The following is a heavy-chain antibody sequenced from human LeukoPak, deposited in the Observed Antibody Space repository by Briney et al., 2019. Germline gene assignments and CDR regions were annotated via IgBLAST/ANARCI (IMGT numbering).Heavy chain of an antibody. Sequence: SETLSPTCSVSIDSLSSYYWSWIRQSAGKGLEWIGRIYVNGFTDYNPSLRGRVTMSIDTSNKRFSMKLSSVTAADTAVYFCAGGGTQSLVVFDYWGQGNRVTVSS. D-gene: IGHD1-26*01. J-gene: IGHJ4*02. V-gene: IGHV4-4*07. CDR2: IYVNGFT. CDR1: IDSLSSYY. CDR3: AGGGTQSLVVFDY.